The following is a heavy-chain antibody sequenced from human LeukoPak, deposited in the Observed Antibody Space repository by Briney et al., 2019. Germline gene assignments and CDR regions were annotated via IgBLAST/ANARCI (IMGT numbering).Heavy chain of an antibody. J-gene: IGHJ4*02. V-gene: IGHV4-34*01. CDR2: INHSGST. Sequence: PSETLSLTCAVYGGSFSGYYWSWIRQPPGKGLEWIGEINHSGSTNYNPSLKSRVTISVDTSKNQFSLKLSSVTAADMAVYYCARRQSLNSSGYYAHDYWGQGTLVTVSS. D-gene: IGHD3-22*01. CDR3: ARRQSLNSSGYYAHDY. CDR1: GGSFSGYY.